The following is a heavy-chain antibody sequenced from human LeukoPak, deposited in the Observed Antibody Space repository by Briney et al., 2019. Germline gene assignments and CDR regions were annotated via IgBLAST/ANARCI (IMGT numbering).Heavy chain of an antibody. CDR3: ARGAATPGAFDI. CDR2: IYYSGST. CDR1: GGSISSYY. D-gene: IGHD2-15*01. Sequence: SETLSLTCTVSGGSISSYYWSWIRQHPGKGLEWIGYIYYSGSTYYNPSLKSRVTISVDTPKNQFSLKLSSVTAADTAVYYCARGAATPGAFDIWGQGTMVTVSS. J-gene: IGHJ3*02. V-gene: IGHV4-59*06.